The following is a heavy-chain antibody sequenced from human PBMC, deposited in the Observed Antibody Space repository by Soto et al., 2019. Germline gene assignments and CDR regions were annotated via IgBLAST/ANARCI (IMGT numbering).Heavy chain of an antibody. CDR2: MNPNSGNT. Sequence: QVQLVQSGAEVKKPGASVKVSCKASGYTFTSYDINWVRQATGQGLEWMGWMNPNSGNTGNAQKFQGRITMTRNTSLSTAYRELSSLRSEDTAVYYCARSVEWLASFDYWGQGTLVTVSS. V-gene: IGHV1-8*01. CDR1: GYTFTSYD. D-gene: IGHD6-19*01. CDR3: ARSVEWLASFDY. J-gene: IGHJ4*02.